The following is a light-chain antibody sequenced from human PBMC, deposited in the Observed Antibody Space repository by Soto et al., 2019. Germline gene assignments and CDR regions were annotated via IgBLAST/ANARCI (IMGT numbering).Light chain of an antibody. CDR2: GVS. CDR1: TSDIGGYEW. V-gene: IGLV2-8*01. CDR3: TSYAGSSIYV. Sequence: QSALTQPPSASGSPGQSVTLSCTGSTSDIGGYEWVSWYQQHPGKAPKLIIYGVSKRPSGVPARFSGSKSGNTASLTVSGLQDEDEADYYCTSYAGSSIYVFGNGTKVTVL. J-gene: IGLJ1*01.